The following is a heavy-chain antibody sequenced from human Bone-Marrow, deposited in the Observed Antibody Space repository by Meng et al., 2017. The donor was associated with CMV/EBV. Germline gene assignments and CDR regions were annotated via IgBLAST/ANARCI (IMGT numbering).Heavy chain of an antibody. D-gene: IGHD4-17*01. Sequence: GSLRLSCTVSGGSISSYYWSWIRQPPGKGLEWIGYIYYSGSTNYNPSLKSRVTISVDTSKNQFSLKLSSVTAADTAVYYCARGGLRLGYWGPGTLVTGSS. CDR2: IYYSGST. V-gene: IGHV4-59*01. CDR1: GGSISSYY. CDR3: ARGGLRLGY. J-gene: IGHJ4*02.